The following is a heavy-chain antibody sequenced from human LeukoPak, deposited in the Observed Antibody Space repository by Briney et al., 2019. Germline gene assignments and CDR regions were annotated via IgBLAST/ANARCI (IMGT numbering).Heavy chain of an antibody. CDR1: GGTFSSYA. CDR3: ASALLGYCSSTSCYNGPVYEYFQH. V-gene: IGHV1-69*04. CDR2: IIPNLGIA. D-gene: IGHD2-2*01. J-gene: IGHJ1*01. Sequence: ASVKVSCKASGGTFSSYAISWVRQAPGQGLEWMGRIIPNLGIANYAQKFQGRVTITADKSTSTAYMELSSLRSEDTAVYYCASALLGYCSSTSCYNGPVYEYFQHWGQGTLVTVSS.